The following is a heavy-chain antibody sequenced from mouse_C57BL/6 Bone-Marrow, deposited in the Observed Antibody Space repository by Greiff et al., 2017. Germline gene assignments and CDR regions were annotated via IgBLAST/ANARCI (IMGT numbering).Heavy chain of an antibody. CDR3: ARDSSGYNYAMDY. CDR1: GYTFTSSW. J-gene: IGHJ4*01. V-gene: IGHV1-64*01. D-gene: IGHD3-2*02. Sequence: VQLQQPGAELVKPGASVKLSCKASGYTFTSSWMHWVKQRPGQGLEWIGMIHPNSGSTKYNEKFKSKATLTVDKSSSTAYIQLSSLTSEDSAVYYCARDSSGYNYAMDYWGQGTSVTVSS. CDR2: IHPNSGST.